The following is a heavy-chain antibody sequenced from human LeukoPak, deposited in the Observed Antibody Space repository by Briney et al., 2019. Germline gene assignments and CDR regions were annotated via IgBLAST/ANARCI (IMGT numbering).Heavy chain of an antibody. CDR3: ARDLGGSGTYSDY. CDR2: ISSSGTYI. V-gene: IGHV3-21*01. J-gene: IGHJ4*02. CDR1: GFTFRSYS. D-gene: IGHD3-10*01. Sequence: PGGSLRLSCAASGFTFRSYSMNWVRQAPGKGLEWVSSISSSGTYIYYADSLKGRFTISRDNAKNSLYLRMNSLRAEDTAVYYCARDLGGSGTYSDYWGQGTLVTVSS.